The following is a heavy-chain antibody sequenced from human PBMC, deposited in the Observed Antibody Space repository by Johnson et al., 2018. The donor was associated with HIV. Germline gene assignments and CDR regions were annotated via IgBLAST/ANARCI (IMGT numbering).Heavy chain of an antibody. V-gene: IGHV3-53*01. CDR3: ARVHYYYDSSGYDAFDI. Sequence: VQLVESGGGLIQPGGSLRLSCAASGFTFSSNYMSWVRQAPGKGLEWVSVIYSGGSTYYADSVKGRFTISRDNSKNTLYLQMNSLRAEDTAVYYCARVHYYYDSSGYDAFDIWGQGTMVTVSS. CDR1: GFTFSSNY. D-gene: IGHD3-22*01. CDR2: IYSGGST. J-gene: IGHJ3*02.